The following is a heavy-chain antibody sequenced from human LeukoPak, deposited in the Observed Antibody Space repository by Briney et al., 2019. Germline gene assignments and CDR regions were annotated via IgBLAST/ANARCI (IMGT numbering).Heavy chain of an antibody. CDR3: ARDHDGSCPDY. V-gene: IGHV1-8*03. CDR1: GYTFTSYD. J-gene: IGHJ4*02. CDR2: MDPNSGNT. Sequence: ASVKVSCKASGYTFTSYDINWVRQATGQGLEWMGWMDPNSGNTGYAQKFQGRVTITRNTSISTAYMELSSLRSDDTAVYYCARDHDGSCPDYWGQGTLVTVSS. D-gene: IGHD1-26*01.